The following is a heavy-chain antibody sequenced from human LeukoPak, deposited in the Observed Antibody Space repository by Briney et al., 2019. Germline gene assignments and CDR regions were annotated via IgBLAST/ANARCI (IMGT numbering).Heavy chain of an antibody. Sequence: PGGSLRLSCTVSGFTVSSNSMSWVRQAPGKGLEWVAVISYDGSNKYYADSVKGRFTISRDNSKNTLYLQMNSLRAEDTAVYYCARDRRRIMITFGGDFDYWGQGTLVTVSS. CDR2: ISYDGSNK. CDR3: ARDRRRIMITFGGDFDY. J-gene: IGHJ4*02. V-gene: IGHV3-30*04. CDR1: GFTVSSNS. D-gene: IGHD3-16*01.